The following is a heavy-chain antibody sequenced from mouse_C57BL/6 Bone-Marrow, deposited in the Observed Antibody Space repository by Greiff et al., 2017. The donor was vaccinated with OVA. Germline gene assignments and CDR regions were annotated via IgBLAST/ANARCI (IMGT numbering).Heavy chain of an antibody. D-gene: IGHD6-2*01. CDR2: IYPGDGDT. J-gene: IGHJ2*01. Sequence: VQLQQSGPELVKPGASVKISCKASGYAFSSSWMNWVKQRPGKGLEWIGRIYPGDGDTNYNGKFKGKATLTADKSSSTAYMQLSSLTSEDSAVYVCARRGRSPYYFDYWGQGTTLTVSS. CDR1: GYAFSSSW. CDR3: ARRGRSPYYFDY. V-gene: IGHV1-82*01.